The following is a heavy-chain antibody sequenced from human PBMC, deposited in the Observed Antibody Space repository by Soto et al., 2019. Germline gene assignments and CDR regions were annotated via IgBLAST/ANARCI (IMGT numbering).Heavy chain of an antibody. Sequence: GGSLRLSCAASGFTFSSYSMNWVRQAPGKGLEWVSYISSSSSSTIYYADSVKGRFTISRDNAKNSLYLQMNSLRDEDTAVYYCARGARKRRSSSWPPWHYYYGMDVWGQGTTVTVSS. D-gene: IGHD6-13*01. CDR1: GFTFSSYS. J-gene: IGHJ6*02. V-gene: IGHV3-48*02. CDR2: ISSSSSSTI. CDR3: ARGARKRRSSSWPPWHYYYGMDV.